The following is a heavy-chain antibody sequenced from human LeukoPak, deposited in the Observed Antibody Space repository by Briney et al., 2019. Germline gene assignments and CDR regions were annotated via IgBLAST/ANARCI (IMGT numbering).Heavy chain of an antibody. J-gene: IGHJ5*02. CDR2: IYYSGST. CDR3: ARDHNWNWFDP. Sequence: SKTLSLTCTVSGGSISSGDYYWSWIRQPPGKGLEWIGYIYYSGSTYYNPSLKSRVTISVDTSKNQFSLKLSSVTAADTAVYYCARDHNWNWFDPWGQGTLVTVSS. V-gene: IGHV4-30-4*08. D-gene: IGHD1-20*01. CDR1: GGSISSGDYY.